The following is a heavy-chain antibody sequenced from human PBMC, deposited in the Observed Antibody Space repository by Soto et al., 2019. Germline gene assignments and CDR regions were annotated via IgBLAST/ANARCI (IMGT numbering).Heavy chain of an antibody. V-gene: IGHV3-23*01. CDR2: ISGSGGST. D-gene: IGHD4-17*01. J-gene: IGHJ5*02. CDR1: GFTFNSLA. CDR3: ANHDGEYSKNCFDP. Sequence: GGSLRLSCAASGFTFNSLAMSWVRQAPGKGLEWVSAISGSGGSTYYADSVKGRFTISRDNSKNTLYLQMNSLRAEATAVYYCANHDGEYSKNCFDPWGQGTLVTVSS.